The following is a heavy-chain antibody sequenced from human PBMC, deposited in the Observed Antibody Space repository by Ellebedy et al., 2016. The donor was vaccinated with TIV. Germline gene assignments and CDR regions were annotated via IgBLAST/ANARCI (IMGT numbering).Heavy chain of an antibody. D-gene: IGHD2-15*01. CDR1: GYSFTSYW. J-gene: IGHJ6*02. V-gene: IGHV5-51*01. CDR3: AKRLHSHNYYYHYRKDG. Sequence: GESLKISCKGSGYSFTSYWIGWVRQMPGKGLEWIGIIYPGDSDTRYSPSFQGQVTISADKSISTAYLQWSSLKASDTGMYYCAKRLHSHNYYYHYRKDGWGQGATVT. CDR2: IYPGDSDT.